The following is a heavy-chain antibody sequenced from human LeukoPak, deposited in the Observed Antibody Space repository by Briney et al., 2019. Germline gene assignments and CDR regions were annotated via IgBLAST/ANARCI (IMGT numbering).Heavy chain of an antibody. CDR2: IYYSGST. D-gene: IGHD3-10*01. CDR3: ARQSQLWFGELPQYYFDY. Sequence: PSETLSLTCTVSGGSISSSSYYWGWIRQPPGKGLEWIGSIYYSGSTYYNPSLKSRVTISVDTSKNQFSLKLSSVTAADTAVYYCARQSQLWFGELPQYYFDYWGQGTLVTVSS. CDR1: GGSISSSSYY. V-gene: IGHV4-39*01. J-gene: IGHJ4*02.